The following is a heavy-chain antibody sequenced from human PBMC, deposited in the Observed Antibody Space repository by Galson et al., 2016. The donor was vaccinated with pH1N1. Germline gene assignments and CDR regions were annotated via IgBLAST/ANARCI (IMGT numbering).Heavy chain of an antibody. J-gene: IGHJ4*02. CDR1: GYTFTAYY. CDR2: VDPKGGGT. Sequence: SVKVSCKASGYTFTAYYIYWLRQAPGQGLEWMGWVDPKGGGTHLAQKFQGSVTMTSDTSTYTAFLEVRNLISDDTAMYYCARGWGPRCLDSWGQGTLVTVSS. D-gene: IGHD7-27*01. CDR3: ARGWGPRCLDS. V-gene: IGHV1-2*02.